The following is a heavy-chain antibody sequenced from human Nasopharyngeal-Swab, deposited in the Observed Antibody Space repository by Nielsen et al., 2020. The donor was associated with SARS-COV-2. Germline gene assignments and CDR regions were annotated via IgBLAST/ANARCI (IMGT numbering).Heavy chain of an antibody. D-gene: IGHD3-10*01. CDR3: VRDADFDTWSNYFGYFDP. Sequence: GESLKISCEGSGFTFSTYSMNWVRQAPGKGLEWIAYITRSSSAIKYADSVKGRFTLSRDNAKNSLYLQMDSLRDEDTAVYWCVRDADFDTWSNYFGYFDPWGQGTLVTVSS. CDR1: GFTFSTYS. J-gene: IGHJ5*02. CDR2: ITRSSSAI. V-gene: IGHV3-48*02.